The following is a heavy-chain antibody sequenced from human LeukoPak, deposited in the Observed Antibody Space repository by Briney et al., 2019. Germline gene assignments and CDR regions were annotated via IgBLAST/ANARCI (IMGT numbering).Heavy chain of an antibody. Sequence: GGSLRLSCAASKFTFSDSYMGWMRQAPGKGLDWVSYISNSGTTMYYADSVKGRFTISRDNVKNSLYLQMNSLRAEDTAVYYCARAAGSYAFDIWGQGTMVTVSS. J-gene: IGHJ3*02. D-gene: IGHD3-10*01. CDR2: ISNSGTTM. V-gene: IGHV3-11*04. CDR1: KFTFSDSY. CDR3: ARAAGSYAFDI.